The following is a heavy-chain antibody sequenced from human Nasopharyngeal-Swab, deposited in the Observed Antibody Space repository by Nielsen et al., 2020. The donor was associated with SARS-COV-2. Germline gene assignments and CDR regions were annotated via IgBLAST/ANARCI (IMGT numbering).Heavy chain of an antibody. D-gene: IGHD3-22*01. J-gene: IGHJ4*02. CDR3: AKERYYYDSSGYLLYY. CDR1: GFTFSSYG. V-gene: IGHV3-33*06. Sequence: GESLKISCAASGFTFSSYGMHWVRQAPGKGLEWVAVIWYDGSNKYYADSVKGRFTISRDNSKNTLYLQMNSLRAEDTAVYYCAKERYYYDSSGYLLYYWGQGTLVTVSS. CDR2: IWYDGSNK.